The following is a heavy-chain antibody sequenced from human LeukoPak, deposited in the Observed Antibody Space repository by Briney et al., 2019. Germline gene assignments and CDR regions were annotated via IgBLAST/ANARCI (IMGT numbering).Heavy chain of an antibody. CDR1: GFIVSSYY. V-gene: IGHV3-66*01. Sequence: GGSLRLSCAASGFIVSSYYMSWVRQAPGKGLGSVSVIYTGGTTYYADSVKGRFTISRDNSKDTLYLQMNSLRAEDTAVYYCARDLETVRGVIPYWGQGTLVTVSS. CDR3: ARDLETVRGVIPY. CDR2: IYTGGTT. J-gene: IGHJ4*02. D-gene: IGHD3-10*01.